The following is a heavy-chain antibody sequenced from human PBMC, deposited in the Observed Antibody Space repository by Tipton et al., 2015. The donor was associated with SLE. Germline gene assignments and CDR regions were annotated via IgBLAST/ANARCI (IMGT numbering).Heavy chain of an antibody. CDR3: ARGMGDIVVVVSATTPDY. Sequence: SLRLSCAASGFTFSNYAMHWVRQAPDKGLEWVAVISYDGNNKYYADSVKGRFTISRDNSKSTLYLQMNSLRAEDTAVFYCARGMGDIVVVVSATTPDYWGQGTLVTVSS. V-gene: IGHV3-30*04. D-gene: IGHD2-15*01. CDR2: ISYDGNNK. J-gene: IGHJ4*02. CDR1: GFTFSNYA.